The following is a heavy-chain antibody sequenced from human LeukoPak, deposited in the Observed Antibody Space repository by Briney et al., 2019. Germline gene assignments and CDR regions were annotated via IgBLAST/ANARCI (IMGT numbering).Heavy chain of an antibody. CDR2: MNPSGST. J-gene: IGHJ6*03. CDR3: ARGRQDVTMIVVVMTAVSYYLDV. D-gene: IGHD3-22*01. Sequence: SETLSLTCAVYGGSFSGYYWTWVRQTPEKGLGWIGEMNPSGSTNYNPSLKSRVTISVDTSKNQFSLELSSVTAADTAVYYCARGRQDVTMIVVVMTAVSYYLDVWGKGTTVTVS. V-gene: IGHV4-34*01. CDR1: GGSFSGYY.